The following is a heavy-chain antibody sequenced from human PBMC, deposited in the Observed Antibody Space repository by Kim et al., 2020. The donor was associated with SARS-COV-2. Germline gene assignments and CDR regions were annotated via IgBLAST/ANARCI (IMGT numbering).Heavy chain of an antibody. J-gene: IGHJ5*02. V-gene: IGHV4-39*07. CDR3: ARQPTVRTTTQRNRWFDP. CDR2: IYYSGST. D-gene: IGHD4-17*01. Sequence: SETLSLTCTVSGGSISSSSYYWGWIRQPPGKGLEWIGSIYYSGSTYYNPSLKSRVTISVDTSKNQFSLKLSSVTAADTAVYYCARQPTVRTTTQRNRWFDPWCQGTLVTVSS. CDR1: GGSISSSSYY.